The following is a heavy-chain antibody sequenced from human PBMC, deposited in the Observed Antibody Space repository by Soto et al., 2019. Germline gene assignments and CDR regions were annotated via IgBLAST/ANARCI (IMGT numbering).Heavy chain of an antibody. D-gene: IGHD6-19*01. V-gene: IGHV1-2*02. CDR3: ARVDAVVGIWSDP. CDR2: INPNSGST. CDR1: GYTFTGNY. Sequence: ASVKVSCKASGYTFTGNYIHWVRQAPGQGLEWMGWINPNSGSTTYAQKFQGRVTMTRDTSISTAYMELTSLRSDDTAVFYCARVDAVVGIWSDPWGQGTLVTVSS. J-gene: IGHJ5*02.